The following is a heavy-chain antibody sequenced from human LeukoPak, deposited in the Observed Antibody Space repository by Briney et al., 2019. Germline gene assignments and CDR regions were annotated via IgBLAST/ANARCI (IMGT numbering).Heavy chain of an antibody. J-gene: IGHJ4*02. CDR3: AKFEGATIPGWFNDY. V-gene: IGHV3-23*01. CDR1: GFTFSTYA. Sequence: GGSLRLSCAASGFTFSTYAMSWVRQAPGKGLEWVSGIRGSGDSTYYADSVKGRFTISRDNSKNTLYLQMNSLRAEDTAVYFCAKFEGATIPGWFNDYWGQGILVTVSS. D-gene: IGHD6-19*01. CDR2: IRGSGDST.